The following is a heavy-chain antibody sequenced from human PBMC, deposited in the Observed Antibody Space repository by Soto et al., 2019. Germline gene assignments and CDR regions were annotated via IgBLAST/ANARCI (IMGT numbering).Heavy chain of an antibody. CDR2: ISSSGSTI. V-gene: IGHV3-11*01. CDR1: GFTFSDYY. D-gene: IGHD2-2*01. Sequence: PGGSLRLSCAASGFTFSDYYMSWIRQAPGEGLEWVSYISSSGSTIYYADSVKGRFTISRDNAKNSLYLQMNSLRAEDTAVYYCATQGRVPAVRSGMDVWGQGTTVTVSS. CDR3: ATQGRVPAVRSGMDV. J-gene: IGHJ6*02.